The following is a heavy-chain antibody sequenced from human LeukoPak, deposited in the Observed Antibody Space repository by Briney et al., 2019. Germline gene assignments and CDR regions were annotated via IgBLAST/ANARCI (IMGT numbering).Heavy chain of an antibody. D-gene: IGHD3-16*01. Sequence: SETLSLTCTVSGGSISSYYWSWIRQPPGKGLGWIGYIYYSGSTNYNPSLKSRVTISVDTSKNHFSLRLSSVTAADTAVYYCARRRGRTFYFDYWGQGTLVTVSS. V-gene: IGHV4-59*08. CDR1: GGSISSYY. CDR2: IYYSGST. CDR3: ARRRGRTFYFDY. J-gene: IGHJ4*02.